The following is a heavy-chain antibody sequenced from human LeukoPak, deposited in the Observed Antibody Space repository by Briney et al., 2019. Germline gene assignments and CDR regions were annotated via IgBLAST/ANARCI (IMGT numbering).Heavy chain of an antibody. CDR1: GGSISSYY. Sequence: SETLSLTCTVSGGSISSYYWSWIRQPPGKGLEWIGYIYTSGSTNYNPSLKSRVTMSVDTSKNQFSLKLSSVTAADTAVYYCARGSYAYSSGWSFDYWGQGTLVTVSS. V-gene: IGHV4-4*08. J-gene: IGHJ4*02. CDR2: IYTSGST. D-gene: IGHD6-19*01. CDR3: ARGSYAYSSGWSFDY.